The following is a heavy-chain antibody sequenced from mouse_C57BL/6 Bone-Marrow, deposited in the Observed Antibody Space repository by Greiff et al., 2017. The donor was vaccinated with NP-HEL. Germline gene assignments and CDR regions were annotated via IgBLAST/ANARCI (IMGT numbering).Heavy chain of an antibody. CDR1: GYTFTSYW. J-gene: IGHJ2*01. CDR2: INPSNGGT. D-gene: IGHD2-10*01. Sequence: VQLQQPGTELVKPGASVKLSCKASGYTFTSYWMHWVKQRPGQGLEWIGNINPSNGGTNYNEKFKSKATLTVDKSSSTAYMQLSSLTSEDSAVYYCARGGLLWSYYFDYWGQGTTLTVSS. CDR3: ARGGLLWSYYFDY. V-gene: IGHV1-53*01.